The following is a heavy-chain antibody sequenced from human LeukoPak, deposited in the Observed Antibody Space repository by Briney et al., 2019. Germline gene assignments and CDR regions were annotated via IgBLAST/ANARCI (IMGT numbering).Heavy chain of an antibody. V-gene: IGHV3-74*01. CDR2: LNSDGNNI. CDR1: GFTFNTYW. D-gene: IGHD6-13*01. CDR3: AKDNVAAAGRYFDY. J-gene: IGHJ4*02. Sequence: QPGGSLRLSCAASGFTFNTYWMHWVRQAPGKGLVWVSRLNSDGNNIAYADSVKGRFTISRDNSKNTLYLQMHSLRAEDTAVYYCAKDNVAAAGRYFDYWGQGTLVTVSS.